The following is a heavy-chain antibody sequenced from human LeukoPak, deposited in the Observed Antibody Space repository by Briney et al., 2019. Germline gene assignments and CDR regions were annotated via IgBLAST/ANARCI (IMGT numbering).Heavy chain of an antibody. CDR2: INGDGRII. CDR3: ARADVTSGYYEVGVIDY. D-gene: IGHD3-22*01. Sequence: PGGSLRLSCAASGFTFSSNWMHWVRQAPGKGLVWISRINGDGRIIEHAESVKGRFTISRNNADNTLHLQMNSLRAEDTAVYYCARADVTSGYYEVGVIDYWGQGTLVTVSS. V-gene: IGHV3-74*03. J-gene: IGHJ4*02. CDR1: GFTFSSNW.